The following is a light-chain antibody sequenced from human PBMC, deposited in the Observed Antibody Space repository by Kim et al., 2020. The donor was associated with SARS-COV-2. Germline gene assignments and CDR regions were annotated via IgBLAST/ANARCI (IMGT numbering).Light chain of an antibody. V-gene: IGKV2-28*01. CDR2: LAS. CDR3: MQVEQLWT. CDR1: QSLLRSNGYHY. J-gene: IGKJ1*01. Sequence: DIVMTQSPLSLSVTPGEPASISCKSSQSLLRSNGYHYLDWYVQKPGQSPQLLIYLASNRASGVPDRFSGSVSGTEFTLKISRVEAEDVGVYFCMQVEQLWTFGQGTKVDIK.